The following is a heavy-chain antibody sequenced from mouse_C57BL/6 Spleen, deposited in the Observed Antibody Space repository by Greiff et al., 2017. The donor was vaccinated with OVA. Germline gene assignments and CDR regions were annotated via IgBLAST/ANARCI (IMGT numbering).Heavy chain of an antibody. CDR3: ARKGGRDYEAWFAY. CDR1: GYTFTSYW. CDR2: IHPNSGST. J-gene: IGHJ3*01. Sequence: QVQLKQPGAELVKPGASVKLSCKASGYTFTSYWMHWVKQRPGQGLEWIGMIHPNSGSTNYNEKFKSKATLTVDKSSSTAYMQLSSLTSEDSAVYYGARKGGRDYEAWFAYWGQGTLVTVSA. D-gene: IGHD2-4*01. V-gene: IGHV1-64*01.